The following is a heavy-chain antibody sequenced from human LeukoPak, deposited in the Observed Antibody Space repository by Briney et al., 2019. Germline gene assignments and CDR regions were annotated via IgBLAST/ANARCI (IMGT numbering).Heavy chain of an antibody. CDR2: INPNSGGT. V-gene: IGHV1-2*02. CDR1: GYTFTGYY. CDR3: ASSEYGDYSYYFDY. D-gene: IGHD4-17*01. Sequence: ASVKVSCKASGYTFTGYYMHWVRQAPGQGLEWMGWINPNSGGTNYAQKFQGRVTMTRDTSISTAYMELSRLRSDDTAVYYCASSEYGDYSYYFDYWGQGTLITVSS. J-gene: IGHJ4*02.